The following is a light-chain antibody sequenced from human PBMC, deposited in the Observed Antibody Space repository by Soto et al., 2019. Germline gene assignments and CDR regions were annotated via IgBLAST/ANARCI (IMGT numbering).Light chain of an antibody. CDR2: GAS. Sequence: EIVLTQSPGTLSLSPGERATLSCRASRSVSSNYLAWYQQKPGQCPRLLISGASSRATGIPDRFSGSGSGTDFTLTISRLEPEDFAMYYCQQYGSSSGWTFGQGTKVDIK. CDR1: RSVSSNY. CDR3: QQYGSSSGWT. J-gene: IGKJ1*01. V-gene: IGKV3-20*01.